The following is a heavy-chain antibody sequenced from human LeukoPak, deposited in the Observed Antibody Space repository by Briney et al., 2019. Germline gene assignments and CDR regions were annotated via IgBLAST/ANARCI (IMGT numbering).Heavy chain of an antibody. D-gene: IGHD3-10*01. V-gene: IGHV3-30-3*01. J-gene: IGHJ4*02. CDR2: ISYDGSNK. CDR3: AREGVRGVIGYYFDY. Sequence: GGSLRLSCAASGFTFSSYAMHWVRQAPGKGLEGVAVISYDGSNKYYADSVKGRFTISRDNSKNTLYLQMNSLRAEDTAVYYCAREGVRGVIGYYFDYWGQGTLVTVSS. CDR1: GFTFSSYA.